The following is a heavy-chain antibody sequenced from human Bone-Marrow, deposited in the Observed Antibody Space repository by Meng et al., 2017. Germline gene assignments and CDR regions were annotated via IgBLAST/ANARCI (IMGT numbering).Heavy chain of an antibody. V-gene: IGHV5-51*01. J-gene: IGHJ4*02. D-gene: IGHD6-13*01. Sequence: GESLSCKGSGYSFTSYWIGWVRQMPGKGLEWMGIIYPGDSDTRYSPSFQGQVTISADKSISTAYLQWSSLKASDTAMYYCARHPSWYHSYFDYWGQGTLVTVSS. CDR3: ARHPSWYHSYFDY. CDR1: GYSFTSYW. CDR2: IYPGDSDT.